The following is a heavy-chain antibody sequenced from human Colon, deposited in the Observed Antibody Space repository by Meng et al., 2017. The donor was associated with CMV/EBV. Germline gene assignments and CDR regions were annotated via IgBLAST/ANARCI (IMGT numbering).Heavy chain of an antibody. V-gene: IGHV4-39*07. CDR3: ARGLFGETYGD. Sequence: CTISDDSMSSRNYYWAWIRQPPGRGLEWIGSIYYSGITQYDPSLKSRVTISLHTSRGQFSLKLSSVTAADTAVYYCARGLFGETYGDWGQGSLVTVSS. D-gene: IGHD3-10*01. CDR1: DDSMSSRNYY. J-gene: IGHJ1*01. CDR2: IYYSGIT.